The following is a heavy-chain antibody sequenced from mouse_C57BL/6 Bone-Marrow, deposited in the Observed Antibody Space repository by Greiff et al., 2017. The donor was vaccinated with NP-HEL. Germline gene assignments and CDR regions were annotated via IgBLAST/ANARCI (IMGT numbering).Heavy chain of an antibody. CDR1: GFTFSSYG. CDR2: ISSGGSYT. D-gene: IGHD2-1*01. CDR3: ARHEGNGNYRAMDY. Sequence: EVQLQESGGDLVKPGGSLKLSCAASGFTFSSYGMSWVRQTPDKRLEWVATISSGGSYTYYPDSVKGRFTISRDNAKNTLYLQMSSLKSEDTAMYYCARHEGNGNYRAMDYWGQGTSVTVSS. V-gene: IGHV5-6*01. J-gene: IGHJ4*01.